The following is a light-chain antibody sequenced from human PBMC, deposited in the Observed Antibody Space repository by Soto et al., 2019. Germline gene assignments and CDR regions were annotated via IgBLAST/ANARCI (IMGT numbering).Light chain of an antibody. Sequence: EIVLTQSPGTLSLSPVERATLSGMASQSVSSYLAWYQQKPGQAPRLLIYDASNRATDIPVRFSGSGSGTEFTLTISSLQSEDFAVYYCQQYNDWPRTFGQGTKVDIK. CDR3: QQYNDWPRT. CDR2: DAS. J-gene: IGKJ1*01. CDR1: QSVSSY. V-gene: IGKV3-15*01.